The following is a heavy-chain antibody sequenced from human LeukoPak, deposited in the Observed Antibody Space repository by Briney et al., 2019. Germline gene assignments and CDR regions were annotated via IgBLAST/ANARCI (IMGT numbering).Heavy chain of an antibody. CDR3: ARGLWSGYYTPLAWFDP. Sequence: GSLRLSCAASGFTFSSYSMNWVRQAPGKGLEWIGYIYYSGSTYYNPSLKSRVTISVDTSKNQFSLKLSSVTAADTAVYYCARGLWSGYYTPLAWFDPWGQGTLVTVSS. V-gene: IGHV4-59*08. CDR2: IYYSGST. CDR1: GFTFSSYS. D-gene: IGHD3-3*01. J-gene: IGHJ5*02.